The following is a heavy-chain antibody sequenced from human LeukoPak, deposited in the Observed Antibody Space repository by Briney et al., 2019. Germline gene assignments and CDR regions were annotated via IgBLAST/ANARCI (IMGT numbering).Heavy chain of an antibody. Sequence: GASVKVSCKASGYTFTGYYMHWVRQAPGQGLEWMGWINPNSGGTNYAQKFQGRVTMTRDTSISTAYMELSSLRSEDTAVYYCVRVAGYYYYHMDVWGKGTTVSISS. CDR2: INPNSGGT. CDR1: GYTFTGYY. V-gene: IGHV1-2*02. D-gene: IGHD2-15*01. J-gene: IGHJ6*03. CDR3: VRVAGYYYYHMDV.